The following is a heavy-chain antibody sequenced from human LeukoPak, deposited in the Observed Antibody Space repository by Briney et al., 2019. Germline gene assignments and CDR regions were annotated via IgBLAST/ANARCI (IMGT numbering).Heavy chain of an antibody. CDR1: GYSISSGYY. CDR2: IYHSGST. D-gene: IGHD6-13*01. V-gene: IGHV4-38-2*02. Sequence: SETLSLTCTVSGYSISSGYYWGWIRQPPGKGLEWIGSIYHSGSTYYNPSLKSRVTISVDTSKNQFSLKLSSVTAADTAVYYCARYTSSWSSFDYWGQGTLVTVSS. CDR3: ARYTSSWSSFDY. J-gene: IGHJ4*02.